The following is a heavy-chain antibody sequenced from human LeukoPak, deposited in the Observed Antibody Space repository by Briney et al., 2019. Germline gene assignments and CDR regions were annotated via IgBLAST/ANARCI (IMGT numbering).Heavy chain of an antibody. J-gene: IGHJ4*02. CDR2: ISSTGSPI. CDR1: GFTFSRFG. V-gene: IGHV3-48*02. CDR3: AQKGGTDY. Sequence: GGSLRLSCAASGFTFSRFGMNWVRQAPGKGLEWVSYISSTGSPIYYADSVKGRFTISRDNAKNSLYSQMNSLRDDDTAVYYCAQKGGTDYWGQGTLVTVSS. D-gene: IGHD2-15*01.